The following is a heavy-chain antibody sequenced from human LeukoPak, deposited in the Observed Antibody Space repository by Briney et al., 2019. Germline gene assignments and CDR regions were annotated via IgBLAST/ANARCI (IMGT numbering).Heavy chain of an antibody. CDR3: ASASSSWYERPYYYYYMDV. J-gene: IGHJ6*03. CDR1: GYTFTSYG. D-gene: IGHD6-13*01. Sequence: GASVKVSCKASGYTFTSYGISWVRQAPGQGLEWMGWISAYNGNTNYAQKLQGRVTITADKSTSTAYMELSSLRSEDTAVYYCASASSSWYERPYYYYYMDVWGKGTTVTVSS. CDR2: ISAYNGNT. V-gene: IGHV1-18*01.